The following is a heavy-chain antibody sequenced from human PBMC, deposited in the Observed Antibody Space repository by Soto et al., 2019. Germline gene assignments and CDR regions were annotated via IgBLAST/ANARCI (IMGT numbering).Heavy chain of an antibody. Sequence: GGSLRLSCAASGFTFSSYGMNWVRQAPGKGLEWVSYISSSSSAIYYADSVKGRFTISRDNAKNSLYLQMNSLRAEDTAVYYYASQHGYCSGGSCYSVWGQGTMVTVSS. CDR2: ISSSSSAI. J-gene: IGHJ3*01. CDR1: GFTFSSYG. CDR3: ASQHGYCSGGSCYSV. V-gene: IGHV3-48*01. D-gene: IGHD2-15*01.